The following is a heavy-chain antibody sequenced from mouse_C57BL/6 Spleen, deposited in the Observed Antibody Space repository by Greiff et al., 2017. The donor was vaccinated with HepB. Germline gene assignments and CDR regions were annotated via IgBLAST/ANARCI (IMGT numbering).Heavy chain of an antibody. CDR1: GFNIKDYY. J-gene: IGHJ4*01. CDR3: ARVAGRGAMDY. CDR2: IDPEDGET. Sequence: EVNVVESGAELVKPGASVKLSCTASGFNIKDYYMHWVKQRTEQGLEWIGRIDPEDGETKYAPKFQGKATITADTSSNTAYLQLSSLTSEDTAVYYCARVAGRGAMDYWGQGTSVTVSS. D-gene: IGHD1-1*01. V-gene: IGHV14-2*01.